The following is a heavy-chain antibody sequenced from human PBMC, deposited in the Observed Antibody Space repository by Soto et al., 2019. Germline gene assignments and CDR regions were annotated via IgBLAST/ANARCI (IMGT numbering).Heavy chain of an antibody. CDR3: ARGYYSDNFDY. D-gene: IGHD3-22*01. J-gene: IGHJ4*02. Sequence: SETLCLTCTVSGGPISSGGYYWSWFRQHPGKGLEWIGYIYYSGSTNYNPSLKSRVTISVDTSKNQFPLKLSSVTAADTAVYYCARGYYSDNFDYWGQGTLVTVSS. V-gene: IGHV4-61*08. CDR2: IYYSGST. CDR1: GGPISSGGYY.